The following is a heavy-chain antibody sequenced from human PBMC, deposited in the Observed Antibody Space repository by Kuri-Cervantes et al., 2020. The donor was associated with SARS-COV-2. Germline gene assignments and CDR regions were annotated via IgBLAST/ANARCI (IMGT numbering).Heavy chain of an antibody. CDR3: AKGTRSSGYYCGLDF. Sequence: GESLKISCAASGFTFSSYAMSWVRQAPGKGLEWVSTISGSGGSTYYADSVKGRFTISRDNSKNTLYLQMNSLRADDTAVYCCAKGTRSSGYYCGLDFWGQGTLVTVSS. CDR2: ISGSGGST. CDR1: GFTFSSYA. D-gene: IGHD3-22*01. V-gene: IGHV3-23*01. J-gene: IGHJ4*02.